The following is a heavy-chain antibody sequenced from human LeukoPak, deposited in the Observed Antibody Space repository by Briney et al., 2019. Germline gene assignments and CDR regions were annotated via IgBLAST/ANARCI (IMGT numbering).Heavy chain of an antibody. CDR2: ISYDGSNK. CDR3: ARAINYYDSSGYLYYFDY. CDR1: GFTFSSYA. Sequence: EGSLRLSCAASGFTFSSYAMHWVRQAPGKGLEWVPVISYDGSNKYYADSVKGRFTISRDNSKNTLYLQMNSLRAEDTAVYYCARAINYYDSSGYLYYFDYWGQGTLVTVSS. D-gene: IGHD3-22*01. V-gene: IGHV3-30*04. J-gene: IGHJ4*02.